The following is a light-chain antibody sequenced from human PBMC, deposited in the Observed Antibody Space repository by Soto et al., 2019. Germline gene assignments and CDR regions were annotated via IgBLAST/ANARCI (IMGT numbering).Light chain of an antibody. Sequence: QSVLTQPPSVSGAPGQRVTISCTGSSSNIGTSNLRAGYDVHWYQQLPGTAPKLLIYRNNNRPSGVPDRFSASKSGTSATLAITGLQAEDEADYYFQSYDSSLSGAVFGGGTKLTVL. CDR3: QSYDSSLSGAV. V-gene: IGLV1-40*01. CDR2: RNN. J-gene: IGLJ3*02. CDR1: SSNIGTSNLRAGYD.